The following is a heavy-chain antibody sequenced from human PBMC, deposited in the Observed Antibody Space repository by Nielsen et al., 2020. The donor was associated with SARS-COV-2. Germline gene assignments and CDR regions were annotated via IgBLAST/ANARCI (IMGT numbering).Heavy chain of an antibody. CDR1: GGSISSYY. J-gene: IGHJ4*02. Sequence: SETLSLTCTVSGGSISSYYWSWIRQPPGKGLEWIGYIYYSGSTNYNPSLKSRVTISVDTSKNQFSLKLSSVTAADTAVYYCASTGAVSILAAAGTIVYWGQGTLVTVSS. CDR2: IYYSGST. V-gene: IGHV4-59*08. CDR3: ASTGAVSILAAAGTIVY. D-gene: IGHD6-13*01.